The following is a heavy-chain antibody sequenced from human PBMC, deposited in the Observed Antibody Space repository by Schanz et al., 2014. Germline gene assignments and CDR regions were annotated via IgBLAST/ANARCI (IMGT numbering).Heavy chain of an antibody. CDR2: INPNSGGT. CDR1: GYTFTGHH. J-gene: IGHJ5*02. V-gene: IGHV1-2*06. Sequence: QVPLVQSGAEVKKPGASVKVSCKASGYTFTGHHIHWVRQAPGQGLEWMGRINPNSGGTNFAQKFQGRVTVTRDTSISTAYMELGSLRFDDTAVYYCAREGTIIRGLTGWFDPWGQGTLVTVSS. CDR3: AREGTIIRGLTGWFDP. D-gene: IGHD3-10*01.